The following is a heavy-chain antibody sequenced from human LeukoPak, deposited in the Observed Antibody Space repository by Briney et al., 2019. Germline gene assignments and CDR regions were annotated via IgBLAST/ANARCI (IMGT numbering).Heavy chain of an antibody. CDR2: IWYDGSYK. J-gene: IGHJ4*02. CDR3: AKMNVLTGYYTPNFDF. D-gene: IGHD3-9*01. Sequence: GGSLRLSCAASEFSFGSYAMHWVRQAPGKGLEWVAVIWYDGSYKYHTDSVKGRFTISRDNSKNTLYLQMSSLSAEDTAVYYCAKMNVLTGYYTPNFDFWGQGTLVTVSS. V-gene: IGHV3-33*06. CDR1: EFSFGSYA.